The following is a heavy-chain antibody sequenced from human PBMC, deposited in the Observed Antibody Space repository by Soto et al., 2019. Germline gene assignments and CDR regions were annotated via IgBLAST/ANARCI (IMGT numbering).Heavy chain of an antibody. D-gene: IGHD2-21*02. Sequence: GGSLRLSCAASGFSFTNFAMRWVRQAPGKGLEWVAGIGASGDIAWYADSVKGRLSISRDNSKNTLYLQLNSLRFEDTAVYYCEKDDFNDRGDDYFDYWGPGTLVTVSS. J-gene: IGHJ4*02. V-gene: IGHV3-23*01. CDR3: EKDDFNDRGDDYFDY. CDR2: IGASGDIA. CDR1: GFSFTNFA.